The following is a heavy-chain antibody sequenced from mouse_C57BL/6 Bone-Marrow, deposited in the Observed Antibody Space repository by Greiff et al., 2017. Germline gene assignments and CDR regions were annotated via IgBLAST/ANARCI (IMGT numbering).Heavy chain of an antibody. Sequence: EVKLEESGEGLVKPGGSLKLSCAASGFTFSSYAMSWVRQTPEKRLEWVAYISSGGDYIYYADTVKGRFTISRDNARNTLYLQMSSLKSEDTAMYYCTRERGYGSSPYYFDYWGQGTTLTVSS. V-gene: IGHV5-9-1*02. CDR2: ISSGGDYI. D-gene: IGHD1-1*01. CDR1: GFTFSSYA. CDR3: TRERGYGSSPYYFDY. J-gene: IGHJ2*01.